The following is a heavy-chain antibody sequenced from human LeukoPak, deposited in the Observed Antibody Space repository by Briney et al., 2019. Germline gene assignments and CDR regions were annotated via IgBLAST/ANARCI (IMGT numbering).Heavy chain of an antibody. D-gene: IGHD4-17*01. CDR2: IYTSGST. CDR3: ARDKPDYGDYSTSPAYYMDV. J-gene: IGHJ6*03. Sequence: SETLSLTCTVSGGSISSGSYYWSWIRQPAGKGLEWIGHIYTSGSTNYDPSLKSRVTMSVDTSKNQFSLKLSSVTAADTAVYYCARDKPDYGDYSTSPAYYMDVWGKGTTVTVSS. V-gene: IGHV4-61*09. CDR1: GGSISSGSYY.